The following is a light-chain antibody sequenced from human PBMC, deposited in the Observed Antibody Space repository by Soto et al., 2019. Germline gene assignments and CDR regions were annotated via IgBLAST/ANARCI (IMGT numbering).Light chain of an antibody. J-gene: IGKJ1*01. CDR3: QQYNNWHPWT. CDR2: GAS. V-gene: IGKV3-15*01. Sequence: EILITQSPATLSVSPGERATLSCRASQSVSSNLAWYQQKPGQAPRLLIYGASTRANGIPARFSGSGSGTELTLTISSLQSEDFAVYYCQQYNNWHPWTFGQGTKVDIK. CDR1: QSVSSN.